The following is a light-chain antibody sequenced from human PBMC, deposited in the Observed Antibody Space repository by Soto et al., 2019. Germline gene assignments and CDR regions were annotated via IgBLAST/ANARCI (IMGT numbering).Light chain of an antibody. Sequence: SYELTQPPSVSVSPGQTASITCSGDKLGDKYACWYQQKPGQSPVVVIYQDNQRPSGIPERFSGSNSGNTATLTISGTQAMDEADYYCQSWDSSSVLFGGGTQLTV. CDR3: QSWDSSSVL. CDR2: QDN. V-gene: IGLV3-1*01. J-gene: IGLJ2*01. CDR1: KLGDKY.